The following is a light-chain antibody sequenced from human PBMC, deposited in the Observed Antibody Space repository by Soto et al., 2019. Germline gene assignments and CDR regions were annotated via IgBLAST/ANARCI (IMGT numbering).Light chain of an antibody. CDR3: GSYSSTDTPFV. Sequence: QSALAQPSSVSGSPGQSITICFTGTSTDVGGYNYVSWYQHHSGKAPKLLIYEVTNRPSGISDRFSGSKSVNTASLTISGLQAEDESDYYCGSYSSTDTPFVFGTGTKLTVL. CDR2: EVT. J-gene: IGLJ1*01. V-gene: IGLV2-14*01. CDR1: STDVGGYNY.